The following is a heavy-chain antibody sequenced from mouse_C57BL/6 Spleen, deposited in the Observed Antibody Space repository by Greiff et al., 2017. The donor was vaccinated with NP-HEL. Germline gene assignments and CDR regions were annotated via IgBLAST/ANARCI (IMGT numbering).Heavy chain of an antibody. CDR1: GFTFSSYA. Sequence: DVMLVESGGGLVKPGGSLKLSCAASGFTFSSYAMSWVRQTPEKRLEWVATISDGGSYTYYPDNVKGRFTISRDNAKNNLYLQMSHLKSEDTAMYYCARAGDYPWFAYWGQGTLVTVSA. V-gene: IGHV5-4*03. CDR2: ISDGGSYT. J-gene: IGHJ3*01. CDR3: ARAGDYPWFAY. D-gene: IGHD2-4*01.